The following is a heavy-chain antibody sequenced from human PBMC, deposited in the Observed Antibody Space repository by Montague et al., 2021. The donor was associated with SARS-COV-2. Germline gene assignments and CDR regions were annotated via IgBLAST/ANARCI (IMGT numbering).Heavy chain of an antibody. Sequence: LRLSWSASGFIFSDYNMTWIRQTPGRGLEWISYIIGASSRTNYAYSVKGRFTISRDNAKNSLFLQMNSLRVEDTAVYYCARGISLFDPWGQGTLVTVSS. V-gene: IGHV3-11*05. CDR1: GFIFSDYN. CDR2: IIGASSRT. CDR3: ARGISLFDP. J-gene: IGHJ5*02.